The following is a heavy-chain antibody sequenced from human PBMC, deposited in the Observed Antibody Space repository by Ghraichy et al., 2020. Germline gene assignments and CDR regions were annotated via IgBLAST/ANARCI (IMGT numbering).Heavy chain of an antibody. CDR2: ISGSGGST. CDR3: AKDLVVVVAFSYYGMDV. CDR1: GFTFSSYA. Sequence: GESLNISCAASGFTFSSYAMSWVRQAPGKGLEWVSAISGSGGSTYYADSVKGRFTISRDNSKNTLYLQMNSLRAEDTAVYYCAKDLVVVVAFSYYGMDVWGQGTTVTVSS. V-gene: IGHV3-23*01. J-gene: IGHJ6*02. D-gene: IGHD2-15*01.